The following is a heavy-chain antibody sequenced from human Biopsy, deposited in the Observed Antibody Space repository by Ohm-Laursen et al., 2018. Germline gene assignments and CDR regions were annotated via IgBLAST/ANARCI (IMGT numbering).Heavy chain of an antibody. D-gene: IGHD3-22*01. CDR1: GGSFSGYD. J-gene: IGHJ6*02. V-gene: IGHV4-34*01. CDR3: VRGVDYYDPYHYYALDV. CDR2: INHSGRT. Sequence: GTLSLTCPVDGGSFSGYDWTWIRQPPGKGLEWIGEINHSGRTNYNPSLKSRVTISVDTSKNQFSLKVRSVTAADTAVYYCVRGVDYYDPYHYYALDVWGQGTTVTVSS.